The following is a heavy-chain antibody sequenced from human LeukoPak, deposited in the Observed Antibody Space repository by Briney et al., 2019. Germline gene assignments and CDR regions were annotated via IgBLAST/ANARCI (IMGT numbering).Heavy chain of an antibody. V-gene: IGHV4-39*07. D-gene: IGHD1-26*01. Sequence: SETLSLTCTVSGGFISSSAYYWGWIRQPPGKELEWVGSIYYSGSTSYNPSLKSRVTILVDTSKNRFSLKLNSVTAADTAVYYCAAIVGTTSNAFNIWGQGTMVAVSS. CDR3: AAIVGTTSNAFNI. J-gene: IGHJ3*02. CDR1: GGFISSSAYY. CDR2: IYYSGST.